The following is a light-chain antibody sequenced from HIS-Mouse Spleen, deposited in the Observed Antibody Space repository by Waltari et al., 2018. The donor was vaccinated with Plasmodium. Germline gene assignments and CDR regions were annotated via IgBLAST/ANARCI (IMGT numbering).Light chain of an antibody. V-gene: IGKV3-15*01. CDR2: GAS. Sequence: EIVMTQSPATLSVSTGARATLSCRASQSGSSTLAWYQQKPGPAPRLLIYGASTRATGSPARFSGSGSGTEFTLTISSMQSEDFAVYYCQQYNNWPPLTFGGGTKVEIK. CDR3: QQYNNWPPLT. CDR1: QSGSST. J-gene: IGKJ4*01.